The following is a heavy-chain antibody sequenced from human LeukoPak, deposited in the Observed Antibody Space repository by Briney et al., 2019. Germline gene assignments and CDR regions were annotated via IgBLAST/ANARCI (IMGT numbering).Heavy chain of an antibody. D-gene: IGHD1-14*01. CDR3: SKGSRNPLEVKFDI. CDR2: ITGGGGST. Sequence: SGGSLRLSCAASGFTFSSYAMSWVRQAPGKGLEWVSAITGGGGSTYYADSVKGRFTISRDNSKNTLYLQMNSLRAEDTAVYYCSKGSRNPLEVKFDIWGQGTMVTVSS. J-gene: IGHJ3*02. CDR1: GFTFSSYA. V-gene: IGHV3-23*01.